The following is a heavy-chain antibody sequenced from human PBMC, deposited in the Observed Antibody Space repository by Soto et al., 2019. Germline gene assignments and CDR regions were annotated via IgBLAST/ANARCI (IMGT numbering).Heavy chain of an antibody. CDR2: IVPSLDTT. CDR1: GGTFSSSG. Sequence: SVKVSCKASGGTFSSSGFSWVRQAPGQGLEWMGMIVPSLDTTNYAQKFQARVTITADEVTSTAYMELRSLRSEDTAVYYCARWPQPRYTADPYAVDVWGQGTRVTVS. V-gene: IGHV1-69*11. D-gene: IGHD3-16*02. CDR3: ARWPQPRYTADPYAVDV. J-gene: IGHJ6*02.